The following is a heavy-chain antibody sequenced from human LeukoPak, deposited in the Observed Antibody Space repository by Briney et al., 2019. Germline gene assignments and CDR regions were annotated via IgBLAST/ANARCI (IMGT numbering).Heavy chain of an antibody. CDR3: ARDAATSKGDYYYGMDV. CDR2: IYYSGST. Sequence: PSETLSLTCTVSGGSTSSGDYYWSWIRQPPGKGLEWIGYIYYSGSTYYNPSLKSRVTISVDTSKNQFSLKLSSVTAADTAVYYCARDAATSKGDYYYGMDVWGKGTTVTVSS. V-gene: IGHV4-30-4*01. CDR1: GGSTSSGDYY. D-gene: IGHD1-26*01. J-gene: IGHJ6*04.